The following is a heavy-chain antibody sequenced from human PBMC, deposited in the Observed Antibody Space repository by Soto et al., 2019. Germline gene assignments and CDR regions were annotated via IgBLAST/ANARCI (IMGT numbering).Heavy chain of an antibody. Sequence: EVQLVETGGGLIQPGGSLRLSCAVSGFIVSNNYITWIRQAPGKGLEWVSIIYSGGATYYADSVKGRFTISRDNSKNTVYLQMSNLRAEDTAVYYCARGTGGSRRFDPWGQGTLVTVSS. J-gene: IGHJ5*02. CDR2: IYSGGAT. D-gene: IGHD3-16*01. CDR3: ARGTGGSRRFDP. CDR1: GFIVSNNY. V-gene: IGHV3-53*02.